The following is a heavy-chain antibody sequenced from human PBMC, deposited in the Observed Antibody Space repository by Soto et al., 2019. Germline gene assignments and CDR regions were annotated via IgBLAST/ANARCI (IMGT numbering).Heavy chain of an antibody. CDR2: IDSDGSNT. CDR3: ARALQYGGTFRYFDN. Sequence: EVQLVESGGGLVQPGGSLRLSCAASGFTFSDYWMHWVRQAPGKGLVWVSRIDSDGSNTRYADSVKGRITISRDNARKTLYLQMDSLRAEDTAVYYCARALQYGGTFRYFDNWGQGTLVTVSS. D-gene: IGHD2-15*01. J-gene: IGHJ4*02. V-gene: IGHV3-74*01. CDR1: GFTFSDYW.